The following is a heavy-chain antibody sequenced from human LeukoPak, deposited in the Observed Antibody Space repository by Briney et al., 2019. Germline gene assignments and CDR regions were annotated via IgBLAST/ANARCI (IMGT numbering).Heavy chain of an antibody. J-gene: IGHJ4*02. V-gene: IGHV3-23*01. CDR1: GFTFSSYA. CDR3: AKDWGYGSGTYYPH. D-gene: IGHD3-10*01. Sequence: PGGSLRLSCAASGFTFSSYAMSWVRQAPGKGLEWVSVITNNGATTYYADSVKGRFTISRDNSKNMLYLQMNSLRAEDTAVYYCAKDWGYGSGTYYPHWGQGTLVTVSS. CDR2: ITNNGATT.